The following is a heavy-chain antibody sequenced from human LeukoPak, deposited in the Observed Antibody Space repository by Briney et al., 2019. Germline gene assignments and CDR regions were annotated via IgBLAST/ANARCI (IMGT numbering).Heavy chain of an antibody. D-gene: IGHD4/OR15-4a*01. CDR3: ARESDLSNYDRTDY. V-gene: IGHV4-61*02. J-gene: IGHJ4*02. CDR2: IYTSGST. CDR1: GGSISSGNYY. Sequence: SQTLSLTCTVSGGSISSGNYYWSWIRQPAGKGLEWIGRIYTSGSTTYNPSLKSRVTISADTSKNQVSRKLSSVTAADTAMYYCARESDLSNYDRTDYWGQGTLVTVSS.